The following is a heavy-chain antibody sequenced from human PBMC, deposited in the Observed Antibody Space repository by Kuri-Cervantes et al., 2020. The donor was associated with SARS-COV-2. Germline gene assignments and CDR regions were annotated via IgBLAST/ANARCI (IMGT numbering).Heavy chain of an antibody. CDR3: ARGAAVAGTELDY. Sequence: GGSLRLSCAASGFTFSVYWMTWVRQAPGKGLEWVANINQDGSAKYYVDSVKGRFTISRDNAKNSLYLQMNSLRAEDTAVYYCARGAAVAGTELDYWGQGTLVTVSS. J-gene: IGHJ4*02. CDR1: GFTFSVYW. CDR2: INQDGSAK. D-gene: IGHD6-19*01. V-gene: IGHV3-7*02.